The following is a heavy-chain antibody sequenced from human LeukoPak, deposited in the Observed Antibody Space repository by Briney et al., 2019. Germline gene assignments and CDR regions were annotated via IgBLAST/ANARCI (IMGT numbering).Heavy chain of an antibody. D-gene: IGHD3-22*01. V-gene: IGHV4-59*01. J-gene: IGHJ4*02. CDR1: GGSISSYY. CDR3: ARDKGSSGYMYY. CDR2: IYYSGST. Sequence: SETLSLTCTVSGGSISSYYWSWMRQPPGKGLEWIGYIYYSGSTNYNPSLKSRVTISVDTSKNQFSLKLSSVTAADTAVYYCARDKGSSGYMYYWGQGTLVTVSS.